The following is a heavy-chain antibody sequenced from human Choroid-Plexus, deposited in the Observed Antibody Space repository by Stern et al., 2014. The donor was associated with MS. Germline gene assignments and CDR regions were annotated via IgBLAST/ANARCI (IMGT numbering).Heavy chain of an antibody. V-gene: IGHV4-31*03. CDR2: IYYSGST. Sequence: QVQLQESGPGLVKPSQTLSLTCTVSGGSISSGGYYWSWIRQHPGKGLEWIGYIYYSGSTSYNPSLKSRVSISVDTSKNQFSLKLSSVTAADTAVYYCARGPPDYYDSSGYYTYWGQGTLVTVSS. J-gene: IGHJ4*02. CDR1: GGSISSGGYY. D-gene: IGHD3-22*01. CDR3: ARGPPDYYDSSGYYTY.